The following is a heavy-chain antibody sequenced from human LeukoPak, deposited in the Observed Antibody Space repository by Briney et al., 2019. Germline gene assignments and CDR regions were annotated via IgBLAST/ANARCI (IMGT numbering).Heavy chain of an antibody. CDR3: ARDGSLGQLVTYDMDV. V-gene: IGHV3-21*01. D-gene: IGHD6-6*01. J-gene: IGHJ6*02. CDR1: GFTFSSYS. Sequence: GGSLRLSCAASGFTFSSYSMNWVRQAPGKGLEWVSSISSSSSYIYYADSVKGRFTISRDNAKNSLYLLMNSLRAEDTAVYYCARDGSLGQLVTYDMDVWGQGTTVTVSS. CDR2: ISSSSSYI.